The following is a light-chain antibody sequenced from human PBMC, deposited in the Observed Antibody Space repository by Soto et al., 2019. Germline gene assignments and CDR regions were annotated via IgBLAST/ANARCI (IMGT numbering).Light chain of an antibody. J-gene: IGKJ2*01. CDR2: DAS. CDR1: QSVSSY. V-gene: IGKV3-11*01. CDR3: QQRSNWPLMYT. Sequence: EIVLTQSPATLSLSPGERATLSCRASQSVSSYLAWYQQKPGQAPRLLNYDASNRATGIPARFSGSGSGTVFPLTISSLEPEDFTVYYCQQRSNWPLMYTFGQGTKLEIK.